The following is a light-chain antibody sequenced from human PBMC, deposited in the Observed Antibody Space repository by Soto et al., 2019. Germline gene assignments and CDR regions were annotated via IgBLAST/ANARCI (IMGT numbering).Light chain of an antibody. CDR3: TSYASGSTS. CDR1: SSDVGSYNL. Sequence: QSALTQPASVSGSPGQSITISCTGTSSDVGSYNLVSWYQQHPGKAPKLMIYEGSKRPSGVSNRFSGSKSGNTASLTISGLQAEDEADYYCTSYASGSTSFGGGTKVTVL. CDR2: EGS. J-gene: IGLJ3*02. V-gene: IGLV2-14*02.